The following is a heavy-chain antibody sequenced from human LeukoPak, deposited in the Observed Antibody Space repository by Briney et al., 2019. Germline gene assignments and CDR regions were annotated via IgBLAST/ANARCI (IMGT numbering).Heavy chain of an antibody. Sequence: GGSLRLSCAASGFTFSSYGMHWVRQAPGKGLEWVAVISYDGSNKYYADSVKGRFTISRDNSKSTLYLQMNSLRAEDTAVYYCAKDCSSTSCQFDYWGQGTLVTVSS. CDR2: ISYDGSNK. D-gene: IGHD2-2*01. V-gene: IGHV3-30*18. J-gene: IGHJ4*02. CDR1: GFTFSSYG. CDR3: AKDCSSTSCQFDY.